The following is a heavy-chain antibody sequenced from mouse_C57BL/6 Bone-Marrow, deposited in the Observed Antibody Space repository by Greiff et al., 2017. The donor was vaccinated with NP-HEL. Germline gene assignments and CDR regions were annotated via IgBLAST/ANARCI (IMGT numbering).Heavy chain of an antibody. V-gene: IGHV1-26*01. CDR3: ARHRSYAMDY. CDR2: INPNNGGT. Sequence: EVQLQQSGPELVKPGASVKISCKASGYTFTDYYMNWVKQSHGKSLEWIGDINPNNGGTSYNQKFKGKATLTVDKSSSPAYMELRSLTSEDSAVDYCARHRSYAMDYWGQGTSVTVSS. CDR1: GYTFTDYY. J-gene: IGHJ4*01.